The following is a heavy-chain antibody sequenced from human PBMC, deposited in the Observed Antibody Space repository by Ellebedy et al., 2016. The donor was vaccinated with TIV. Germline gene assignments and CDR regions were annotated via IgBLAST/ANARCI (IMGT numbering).Heavy chain of an antibody. J-gene: IGHJ4*02. CDR3: ARARMVRGSMLYFDY. V-gene: IGHV1-69*13. Sequence: SVKVSXXASGGTFSSYAISWVRQAPGQGLEWMGGIIPIFGTANYAQKFQGRVTITADESTSTAYMELSSLRSEDTAVYYCARARMVRGSMLYFDYWGQGTLVTVSS. CDR1: GGTFSSYA. CDR2: IIPIFGTA. D-gene: IGHD3-10*01.